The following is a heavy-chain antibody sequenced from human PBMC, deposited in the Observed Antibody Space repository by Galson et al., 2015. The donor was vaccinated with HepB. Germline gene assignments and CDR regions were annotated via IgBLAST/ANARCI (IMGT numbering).Heavy chain of an antibody. Sequence: SVKVSCKASGYTFTSYYMHWVRQAPGQGLEWMGRINPNSGGTNYAQKFQGRVTMTRDTSISTAYMELSRLRSDDTAVYYCARVVSYALYYFDYWGQGTLVTVSS. D-gene: IGHD2-2*01. CDR1: GYTFTSYY. V-gene: IGHV1-2*06. J-gene: IGHJ4*02. CDR3: ARVVSYALYYFDY. CDR2: INPNSGGT.